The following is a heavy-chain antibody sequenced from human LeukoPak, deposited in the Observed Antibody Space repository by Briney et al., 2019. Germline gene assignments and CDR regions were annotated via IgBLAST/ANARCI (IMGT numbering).Heavy chain of an antibody. Sequence: SETLSLTCAVSGGSISSGGYSWSWIRQPPGKGLEWIGYIYYSGSTYYNPSLKSRVTISVDTSKNQFSLKLSSVTAADTAVYYCASGMVRGRFDYWGQGTLVTVSS. CDR1: GGSISSGGYS. V-gene: IGHV4-30-4*07. D-gene: IGHD3-10*01. CDR2: IYYSGST. J-gene: IGHJ4*02. CDR3: ASGMVRGRFDY.